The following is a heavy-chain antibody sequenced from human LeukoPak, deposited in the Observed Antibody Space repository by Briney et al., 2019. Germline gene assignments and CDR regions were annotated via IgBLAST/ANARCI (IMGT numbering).Heavy chain of an antibody. J-gene: IGHJ4*02. CDR2: ISGSGSTT. D-gene: IGHD4-17*01. CDR3: AGETYFGDTSPFDY. Sequence: GSLRLSCAVSGLQFSSYSMNWVRQTPGRGLEWLAYISGSGSTTYYADAVKGRFTISRDNAKNSLDLQMNSLRAEDTAVYYCAGETYFGDTSPFDYWGLGTLVTVSS. CDR1: GLQFSSYS. V-gene: IGHV3-48*04.